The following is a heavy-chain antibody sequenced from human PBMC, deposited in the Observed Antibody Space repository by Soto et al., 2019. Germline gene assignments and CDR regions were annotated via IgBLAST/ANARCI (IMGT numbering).Heavy chain of an antibody. J-gene: IGHJ6*02. D-gene: IGHD2-2*01. CDR1: GYSFPSEW. V-gene: IGHV5-51*01. Sequence: PGESLKISCKSSGYSFPSEWIGWVRQMPGKGLEWMGSIYPADSDTRYCPAFQGQVTISADKSIRTAYLQWNSLKASDTAMYCCARIPHSTTSYYDYNFGMDVWGQGTTVTVSS. CDR2: IYPADSDT. CDR3: ARIPHSTTSYYDYNFGMDV.